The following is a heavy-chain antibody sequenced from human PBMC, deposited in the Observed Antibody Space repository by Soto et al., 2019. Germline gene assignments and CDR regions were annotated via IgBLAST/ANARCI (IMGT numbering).Heavy chain of an antibody. V-gene: IGHV4-34*01. D-gene: IGHD4-17*01. J-gene: IGHJ4*02. CDR1: GGSFSGYY. Sequence: PSETLSLTCAVYGGSFSGYYWSWIRQPPGKGLEWIGEINHSGSTNYNPSLKSRVTISVDTSKNQFSLKLSSVTAADTAVYYCARTYDYGRIDYWGQGTLVTVSS. CDR2: INHSGST. CDR3: ARTYDYGRIDY.